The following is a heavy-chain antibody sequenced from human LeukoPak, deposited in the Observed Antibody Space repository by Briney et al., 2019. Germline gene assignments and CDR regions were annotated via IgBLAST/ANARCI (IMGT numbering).Heavy chain of an antibody. CDR3: ARASVVPAAYDY. D-gene: IGHD2-2*01. Sequence: SETLSLTCTVSGGSISSYYWSWIRQPPGKGLEWIGYIYYSGSTYYNPSLKSRVTISVDTSKNQFSLKLSSVTAADTAVYYCARASVVPAAYDYWGQGTLVTVSS. CDR2: IYYSGST. CDR1: GGSISSYY. J-gene: IGHJ4*02. V-gene: IGHV4-59*12.